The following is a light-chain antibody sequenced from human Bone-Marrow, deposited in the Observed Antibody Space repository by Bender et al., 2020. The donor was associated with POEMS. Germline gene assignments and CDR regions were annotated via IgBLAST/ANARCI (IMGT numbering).Light chain of an antibody. Sequence: QSALTQPASVSGSPGQSITISCTGTSSDVGSYDLVSWYQQHPGKAPKLMIYEVNKRPSGVSNRFSASKSGNTASLRISGLQAEDEADYYCSSYTSSSTLVFGGGTKLTVL. CDR2: EVN. CDR1: SSDVGSYDL. V-gene: IGLV2-14*02. CDR3: SSYTSSSTLV. J-gene: IGLJ3*02.